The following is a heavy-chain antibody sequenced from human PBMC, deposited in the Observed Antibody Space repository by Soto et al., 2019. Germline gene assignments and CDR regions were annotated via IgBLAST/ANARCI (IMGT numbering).Heavy chain of an antibody. CDR2: IDNAAIGT. CDR3: VRVGVFDATHDY. J-gene: IGHJ4*02. D-gene: IGHD1-26*01. CDR1: GFSISRHW. V-gene: IGHV3-74*01. Sequence: EVQLVESGGGSVQPGGSLRLSCVVSGFSISRHWMHWVRQVPGKGLEWVARIDNAAIGTSYADSVRGRFTISRDNTRSTLALEMKSLRVNDTGIYFCVRVGVFDATHDYWGEGTLVTVSS.